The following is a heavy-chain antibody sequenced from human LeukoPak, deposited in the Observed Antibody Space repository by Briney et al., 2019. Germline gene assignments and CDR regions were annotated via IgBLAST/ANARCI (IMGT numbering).Heavy chain of an antibody. CDR2: IYHSGST. J-gene: IGHJ5*02. V-gene: IGHV4-38-2*02. CDR1: GYSISSGYY. D-gene: IGHD4-17*01. CDR3: ARVPNDYGDYGRRWFDP. Sequence: PSETLSLTCTVSGYSISSGYYWGWIRQPPGKGLEWIGSIYHSGSTYYNPSLKSRVTISVDTSKNQFSLKLSSVTAADTAVYYCARVPNDYGDYGRRWFDPWGQGTLVTVSS.